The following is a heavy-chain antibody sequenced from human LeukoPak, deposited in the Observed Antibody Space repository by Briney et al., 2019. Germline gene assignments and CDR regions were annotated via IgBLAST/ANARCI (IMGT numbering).Heavy chain of an antibody. CDR1: GFTFSSYW. V-gene: IGHV3-7*01. CDR3: ARDLGDCSSTSCYYYYYMDV. D-gene: IGHD2-2*01. CDR2: IKQDGSEK. J-gene: IGHJ6*03. Sequence: GGSLRLSCAASGFTFSSYWMSWVRQAPGKGLEWVANIKQDGSEKYYVDSVKGRFTISRDNAKNSLYLQMNSLRAEGTAVYYCARDLGDCSSTSCYYYYYMDVWGKGTTVTVSS.